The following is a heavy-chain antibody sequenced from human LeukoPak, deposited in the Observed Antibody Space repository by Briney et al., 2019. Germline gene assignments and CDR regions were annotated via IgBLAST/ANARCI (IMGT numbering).Heavy chain of an antibody. CDR3: ARGRRDGYNLEYFDK. Sequence: SETLSLTCNVSGGSITSSSYYWGWIRQPPGKGLQWIGSFYYSGSTYYNPSLESRVTIYVDTSKNQFSLKLSSVTAADTAVYYCARGRRDGYNLEYFDKWGQGTLVTVSS. CDR1: GGSITSSSYY. V-gene: IGHV4-39*01. D-gene: IGHD5-24*01. J-gene: IGHJ4*02. CDR2: FYYSGST.